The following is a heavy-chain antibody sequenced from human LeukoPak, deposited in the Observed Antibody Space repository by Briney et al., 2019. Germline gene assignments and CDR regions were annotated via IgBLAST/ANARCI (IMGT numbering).Heavy chain of an antibody. CDR3: TTAPLGYCSGGSCYDY. V-gene: IGHV3-15*01. D-gene: IGHD2-15*01. CDR1: GFTFRNAW. J-gene: IGHJ4*02. Sequence: PGGSLRLSCAASGFTFRNAWMRWVRQAPGKGLEWVGGIKSKTGGGTTDYAAPVKGRFTISRDNSKNTLYLQMNSLTAEDTAVYYCTTAPLGYCSGGSCYDYWGQGTLITVSS. CDR2: IKSKTGGGTT.